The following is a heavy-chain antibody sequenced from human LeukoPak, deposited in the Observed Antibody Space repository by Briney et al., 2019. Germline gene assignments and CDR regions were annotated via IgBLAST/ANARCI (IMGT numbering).Heavy chain of an antibody. D-gene: IGHD3-10*01. V-gene: IGHV3-15*01. CDR2: IKSKTDGGTT. Sequence: KPGGSLRLSCAASGFTFSNAWMSWVRPAPGKGLEWVGRIKSKTDGGTTDYAAPVKGRFTISRDDSKNTLYLQMNSLKTEDTAVYYCTTARITMVRGGKRDYWGQGTLVTVSS. CDR3: TTARITMVRGGKRDY. CDR1: GFTFSNAW. J-gene: IGHJ4*02.